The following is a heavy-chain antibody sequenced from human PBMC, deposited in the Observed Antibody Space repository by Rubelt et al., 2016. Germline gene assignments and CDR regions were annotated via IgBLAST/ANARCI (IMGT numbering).Heavy chain of an antibody. J-gene: IGHJ6*02. CDR3: AREGVKGSRKDGMDV. V-gene: IGHV1-18*01. CDR2: ISAYNGNT. D-gene: IGHD2-8*01. Sequence: QVQLVQSGAEVKKPGASVKVSCKASGYTFTRYGISWVRQDPGQGLEWSGWISAYNGNTNYAQKRQGRVTMTTDTSTSTAYMELRSLRSDDTAVYYCAREGVKGSRKDGMDVWGQGTTVTVSS. CDR1: GYTFTRYG.